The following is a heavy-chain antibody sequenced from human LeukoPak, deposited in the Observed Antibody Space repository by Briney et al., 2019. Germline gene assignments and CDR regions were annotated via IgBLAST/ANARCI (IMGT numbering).Heavy chain of an antibody. CDR2: ISSSSSYI. Sequence: GGSLRLSCAASGFTFSSYSMNWVRQAPGKGLEWVSSISSSSSYIYYADSVKGRFTISRDNSKNTMYLQMNSLRAEDTAIYYCAKRSSTSSGYFDLWGWGTLVTVSS. D-gene: IGHD3-22*01. CDR1: GFTFSSYS. CDR3: AKRSSTSSGYFDL. J-gene: IGHJ4*02. V-gene: IGHV3-21*04.